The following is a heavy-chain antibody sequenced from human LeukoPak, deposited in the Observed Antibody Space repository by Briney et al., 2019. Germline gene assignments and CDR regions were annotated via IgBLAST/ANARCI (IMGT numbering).Heavy chain of an antibody. Sequence: SVNVSCKASGGTFSSYAISWERQAPGQGLEWMGRIIPIFGTTNYAQKLQGRVTITTDESTSTAYMELSSLRSDDTAVYYCARYSRSRGVSENYFDYWGRGTLVTVSS. V-gene: IGHV1-69*05. D-gene: IGHD1-14*01. CDR3: ARYSRSRGVSENYFDY. CDR2: IIPIFGTT. J-gene: IGHJ4*02. CDR1: GGTFSSYA.